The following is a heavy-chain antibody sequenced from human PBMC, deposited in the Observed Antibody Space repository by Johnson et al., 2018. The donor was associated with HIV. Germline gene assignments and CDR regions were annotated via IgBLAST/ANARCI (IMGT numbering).Heavy chain of an antibody. D-gene: IGHD5-12*01. CDR1: GFTFSDYY. Sequence: QVQLVESGGGLVKPGGSLRLSCAASGFTFSDYYMSWIRQAPGQGLEWVAVISYDGSNKYYADSVNGRFTISRDNSKNTLYLQMNSLRAEDTAVYYCASGDDDGFWGQGTMVTVSS. CDR2: ISYDGSNK. V-gene: IGHV3-30*03. CDR3: ASGDDDGF. J-gene: IGHJ3*01.